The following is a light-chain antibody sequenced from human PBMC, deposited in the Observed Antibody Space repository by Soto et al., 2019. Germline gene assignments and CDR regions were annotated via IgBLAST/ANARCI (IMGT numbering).Light chain of an antibody. V-gene: IGLV1-36*01. CDR3: ASWDDSLNGPV. Sequence: QPVLTQPPSVSAAPRQRVTISCSGSSSNIGNNAVNWYQLLPGKAPKLLIHFDDRVSSGVSDRFSGSKSGTSASLAISGLQSEDEADYFCASWDDSLNGPVFGGGTQLTVL. J-gene: IGLJ3*02. CDR1: SSNIGNNA. CDR2: FDD.